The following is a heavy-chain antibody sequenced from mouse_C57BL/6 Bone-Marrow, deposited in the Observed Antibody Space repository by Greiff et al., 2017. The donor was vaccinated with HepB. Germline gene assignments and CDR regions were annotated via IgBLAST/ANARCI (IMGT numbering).Heavy chain of an antibody. CDR1: GYSFTDYN. CDR3: ANLYYGSSHWYFDV. J-gene: IGHJ1*03. V-gene: IGHV1-39*01. D-gene: IGHD1-1*01. CDR2: INPNYGTT. Sequence: VQLKESGPELVKPGASVKISCKASGYSFTDYNMNWVKQSNGKSLEWIGVINPNYGTTSYNQKFKGKATLTVDQSSSTAYMQLNSLTSEDSAVYYCANLYYGSSHWYFDVWGTGTTVTVSS.